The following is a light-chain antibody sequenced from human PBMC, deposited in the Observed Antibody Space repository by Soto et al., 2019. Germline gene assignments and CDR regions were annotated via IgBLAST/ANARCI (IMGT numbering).Light chain of an antibody. CDR2: MGS. V-gene: IGKV2-28*01. CDR1: QSLLHRSGYTS. CDR3: MQSLQSPFT. Sequence: EIVMTQSPLSLSVTPGEPASISCRSSQSLLHRSGYTSLDWYMQKPGQSPQLLIYMGSSRASGVPDRFSGSGSGTDFTFEIRRVEAEDVGDYYCMQSLQSPFTFGPGTKVDIK. J-gene: IGKJ3*01.